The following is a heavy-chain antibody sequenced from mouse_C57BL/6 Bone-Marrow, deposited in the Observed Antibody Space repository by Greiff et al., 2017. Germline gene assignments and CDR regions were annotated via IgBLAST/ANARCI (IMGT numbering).Heavy chain of an antibody. V-gene: IGHV2-4*01. J-gene: IGHJ2*01. CDR1: GFSLTSYG. CDR3: AKDGSSLYYFDY. CDR2: IWSGGST. D-gene: IGHD1-1*01. Sequence: VQGVESGPGLVQPSQSLSITCSVSGFSLTSYGVHWVRQSPGKGLEWLGVIWSGGSTDYNAAFISRLSISKDNSKSQVFFKMNSLQADDTAIYYCAKDGSSLYYFDYWGQGTTLTVSS.